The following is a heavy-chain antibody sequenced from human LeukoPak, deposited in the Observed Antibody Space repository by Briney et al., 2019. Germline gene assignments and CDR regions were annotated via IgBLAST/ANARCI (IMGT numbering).Heavy chain of an antibody. CDR3: ARDMPLYGNPGIAVAGPYYFDY. V-gene: IGHV1-69*05. CDR1: GGTFSSYA. CDR2: IHPIFCRA. D-gene: IGHD6-19*01. Sequence: SVKVSFKASGGTFSSYAISWVRQPPGQGLEWMGRIHPIFCRANYAQKFQGRDTTTTDESTSTAYMELSSLRSEDTAVYYCARDMPLYGNPGIAVAGPYYFDYWGQGTLVTVSS. J-gene: IGHJ4*02.